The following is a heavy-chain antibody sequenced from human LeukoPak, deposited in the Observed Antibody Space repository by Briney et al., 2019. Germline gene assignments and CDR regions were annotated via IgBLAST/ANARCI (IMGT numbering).Heavy chain of an antibody. V-gene: IGHV3-23*01. J-gene: IGHJ4*02. CDR2: ISGSGGST. CDR1: GFTFSSYA. Sequence: GGSLRLSCAASGFTFSSYAMSWVRQAPGKGVGWVSAISGSGGSTYYADSVKGRFTISRDNSKNTLYLQMNSLRAEDTAVYYCAKDEGYSSGWYLQPYFDYWGQGTLVTVSS. CDR3: AKDEGYSSGWYLQPYFDY. D-gene: IGHD6-19*01.